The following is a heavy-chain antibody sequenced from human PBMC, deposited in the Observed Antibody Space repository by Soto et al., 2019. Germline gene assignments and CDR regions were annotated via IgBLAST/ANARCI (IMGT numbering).Heavy chain of an antibody. CDR3: ARVESYDSSGYYYNWFDP. J-gene: IGHJ5*02. V-gene: IGHV1-18*01. CDR1: GYTFTSYG. Sequence: ASVKVSCKASGYTFTSYGISWVRQAPGQGLEWMGIISAYDGNTNYAQKFQGRVTMTRDTSTSTVYMELSSLRSEDTAVYYCARVESYDSSGYYYNWFDPWGQGTLVTVSS. D-gene: IGHD3-22*01. CDR2: ISAYDGNT.